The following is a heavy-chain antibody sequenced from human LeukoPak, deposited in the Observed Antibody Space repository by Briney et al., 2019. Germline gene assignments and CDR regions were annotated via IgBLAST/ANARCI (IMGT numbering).Heavy chain of an antibody. Sequence: ASVKVSCKASGYTFTSYYIHWVRQAPGQGLEWMGIINPSSCTTNYAQKFQGRVTMTRDTSTSTVYMELSSLRSEDTAVYYCARDRYSGSYYFDYWGQGTLVTVSS. CDR1: GYTFTSYY. V-gene: IGHV1-46*01. CDR3: ARDRYSGSYYFDY. D-gene: IGHD1-26*01. CDR2: INPSSCTT. J-gene: IGHJ4*02.